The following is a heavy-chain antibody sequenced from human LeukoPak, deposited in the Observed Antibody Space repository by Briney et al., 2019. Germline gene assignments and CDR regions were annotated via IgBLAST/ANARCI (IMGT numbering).Heavy chain of an antibody. J-gene: IGHJ3*02. CDR2: INHSGST. V-gene: IGHV4-34*01. D-gene: IGHD3-22*01. CDR1: GGSFSGYY. Sequence: SETLSLTCAVYGGSFSGYYWSWIRQPPGKGLEWIGEINHSGSTNYNPSLKSRVTISVDTSKNQFSLKLSSVTAADTAVYYCARDGTYYYNSRHAFDIWGQGTMVTVSS. CDR3: ARDGTYYYNSRHAFDI.